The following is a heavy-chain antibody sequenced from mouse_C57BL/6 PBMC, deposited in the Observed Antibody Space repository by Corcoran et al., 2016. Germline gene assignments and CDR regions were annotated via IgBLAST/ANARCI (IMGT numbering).Heavy chain of an antibody. J-gene: IGHJ2*01. D-gene: IGHD1-1*01. CDR3: ASGVYYYGSSPDY. Sequence: QVQLQQSGAELMKPGASVKLSCKATGYTFTGYWIVWVKKRPGHGLEWIGEILSGSGSTNYNEKFKGKATFTADTSSNTAYMQLSSLTTEDSAIYYCASGVYYYGSSPDYWGQGTTLTVSS. V-gene: IGHV1-9*01. CDR1: GYTFTGYW. CDR2: ILSGSGST.